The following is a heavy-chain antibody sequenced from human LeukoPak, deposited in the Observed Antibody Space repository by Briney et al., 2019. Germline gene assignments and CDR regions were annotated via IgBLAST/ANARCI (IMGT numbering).Heavy chain of an antibody. Sequence: GGSLRLSCAASGVTFSSNSMNWVRQAPGKGLEWVSSISSTSGDMYYADSVEGRFTISRDNAKNSRYLQMNSLRAEDTAVYYCARDQRGFDYWGQGTLVTVSS. V-gene: IGHV3-21*01. CDR1: GVTFSSNS. J-gene: IGHJ4*02. CDR3: ARDQRGFDY. CDR2: ISSTSGDM.